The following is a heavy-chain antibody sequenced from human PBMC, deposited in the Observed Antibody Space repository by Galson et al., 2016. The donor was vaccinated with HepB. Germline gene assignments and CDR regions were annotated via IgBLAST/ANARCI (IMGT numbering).Heavy chain of an antibody. D-gene: IGHD3-3*01. CDR1: GITVGSDY. J-gene: IGHJ4*02. CDR2: IYSDGTT. V-gene: IGHV3-66*01. Sequence: SLRLSCAGSGITVGSDYMSWVRQAPGKGLEWVSVIYSDGTTRYADAVKGRFTISRDKSKDTVYLQMNSLRAEDTAFYFCARDARFWSGYPVDFDHWGQGTLVTVSS. CDR3: ARDARFWSGYPVDFDH.